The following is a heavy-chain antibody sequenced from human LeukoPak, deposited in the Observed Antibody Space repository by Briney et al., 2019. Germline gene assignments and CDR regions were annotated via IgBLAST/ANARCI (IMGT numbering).Heavy chain of an antibody. J-gene: IGHJ4*02. D-gene: IGHD3-3*01. Sequence: GGSLRLSCAASGFTFSSYGMHWVRQAPGKGLEWVAFIRYDGSNKYYVDSVKGRFTISRDNSKKTLYLQMNSLRAEDTAVYYCAKQYDFWSGYYFDYWGQGTLVTVSS. CDR1: GFTFSSYG. V-gene: IGHV3-30*02. CDR3: AKQYDFWSGYYFDY. CDR2: IRYDGSNK.